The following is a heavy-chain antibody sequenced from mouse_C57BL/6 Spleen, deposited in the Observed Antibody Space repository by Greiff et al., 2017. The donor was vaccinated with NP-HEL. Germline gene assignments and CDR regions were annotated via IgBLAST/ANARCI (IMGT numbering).Heavy chain of an antibody. CDR3: ARPDSSGPHYYAMDY. J-gene: IGHJ4*01. CDR1: GYTFTGYW. CDR2: ILPGSGST. Sequence: QVQLQQSGAELMKPGASVKLSCKATGYTFTGYWIEWVKQRPGHGLEWIGEILPGSGSTNYNEKFKGKATLTVDTSSNTAYMQLSSLTTEDSAIYYCARPDSSGPHYYAMDYWGQGTSVTVSS. V-gene: IGHV1-9*01. D-gene: IGHD3-2*02.